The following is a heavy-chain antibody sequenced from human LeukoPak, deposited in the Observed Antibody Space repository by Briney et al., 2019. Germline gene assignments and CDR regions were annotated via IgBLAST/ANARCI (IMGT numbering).Heavy chain of an antibody. D-gene: IGHD5-18*01. CDR2: IYHSGST. V-gene: IGHV4-59*08. CDR3: ARLTSMGGYSYYVV. Sequence: PLETLSLTCTVSGGSISSYYWSWIRQPPGKGLEWIGYIYHSGSTNYNPSLKSRVTTSVDTSKNQFSLRLTSVTAADTAVYYCARLTSMGGYSYYVVWGQGTTVTVSS. CDR1: GGSISSYY. J-gene: IGHJ6*02.